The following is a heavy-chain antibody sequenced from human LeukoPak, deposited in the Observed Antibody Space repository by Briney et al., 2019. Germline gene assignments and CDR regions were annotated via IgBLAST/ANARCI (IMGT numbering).Heavy chain of an antibody. J-gene: IGHJ3*02. CDR2: ISSSGSTI. V-gene: IGHV3-48*03. CDR3: AREAAADVFDI. D-gene: IGHD6-13*01. Sequence: SGGSLRLSCAASRFTFSSYEMNWVRQTPGKGLEWVSYISSSGSTISYADSVKGRFTISRDNAKNSLYLQINSLRADDTAVYYCAREAAADVFDIWGQGTMVTVSS. CDR1: RFTFSSYE.